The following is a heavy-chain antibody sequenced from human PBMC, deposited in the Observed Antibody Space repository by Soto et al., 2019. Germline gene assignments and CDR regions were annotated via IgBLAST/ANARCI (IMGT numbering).Heavy chain of an antibody. CDR3: ARDRVGATTLDYYYYGMDV. D-gene: IGHD1-26*01. Sequence: LRLSCAASGFTFSSYSMNWVRQAPGKGLEWVSYISSSSSTIYYADSVKGRFTISRDNAKNSLYLQMNSLRDEDTAVYYCARDRVGATTLDYYYYGMDVWGQGTTVTVSS. CDR1: GFTFSSYS. J-gene: IGHJ6*02. V-gene: IGHV3-48*02. CDR2: ISSSSSTI.